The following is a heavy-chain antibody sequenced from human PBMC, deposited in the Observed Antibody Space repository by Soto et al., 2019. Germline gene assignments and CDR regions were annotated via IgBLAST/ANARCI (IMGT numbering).Heavy chain of an antibody. Sequence: QVQLVQSGPEVKKPGASVKVSCKTSGYTFTSYGISWVRQAPGQGLEWMGWISTYNGNTNYTQKLQGRVTMTTDTSTGTAYMELRSLRSDDTAVYYCARDIVVVPAATPSFVDFWGQGTLVTVSS. J-gene: IGHJ4*02. CDR1: GYTFTSYG. V-gene: IGHV1-18*01. D-gene: IGHD2-2*02. CDR3: ARDIVVVPAATPSFVDF. CDR2: ISTYNGNT.